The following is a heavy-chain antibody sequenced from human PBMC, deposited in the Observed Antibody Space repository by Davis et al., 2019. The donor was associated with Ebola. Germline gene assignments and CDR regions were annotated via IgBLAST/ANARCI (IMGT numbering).Heavy chain of an antibody. CDR1: GFSLNSLGVG. D-gene: IGHD6-6*01. V-gene: IGHV2-5*02. CDR2: IYWDDDK. J-gene: IGHJ5*02. Sequence: SGPTLVKPTETLTLTCSFSGFSLNSLGVGVGWIRQPPGKALEWLALIYWDDDKRYSPSLKSRLTITKDTSKNQVVLTMTNMDPVDTATYYCAHRRIAALFDPWGQGTLVTVSS. CDR3: AHRRIAALFDP.